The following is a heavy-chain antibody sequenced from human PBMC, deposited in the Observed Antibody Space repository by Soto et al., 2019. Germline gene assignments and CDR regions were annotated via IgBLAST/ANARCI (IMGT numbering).Heavy chain of an antibody. CDR3: VSDRGYGHASVPYS. V-gene: IGHV3-30*03. CDR1: GFAFSSYG. Sequence: QAQLVESGGGVVQPGRSLRLSCAASGFAFSSYGMHWVRQAPGTGLEWVAVISYDGSLQHYADSVKVRFTISRDNSKNMVLLQISSLRAEDTAVYYCVSDRGYGHASVPYSWGQGTLVSASS. D-gene: IGHD5-18*01. CDR2: ISYDGSLQ. J-gene: IGHJ4*02.